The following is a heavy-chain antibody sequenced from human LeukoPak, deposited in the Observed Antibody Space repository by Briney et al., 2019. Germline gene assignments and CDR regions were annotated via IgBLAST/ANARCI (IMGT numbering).Heavy chain of an antibody. CDR2: MNPNSGNT. D-gene: IGHD6-13*01. CDR3: ARGVRIAAAGGDWFDP. Sequence: ASVKVSCMASGYTFTSYDINWVRQATGQGLEWMGWMNPNSGNTGYAQKFQGRVTMTRNTSISTAYMELSSVRSEDTAVYYCARGVRIAAAGGDWFDPWGQGTLVTVSS. CDR1: GYTFTSYD. J-gene: IGHJ5*02. V-gene: IGHV1-8*01.